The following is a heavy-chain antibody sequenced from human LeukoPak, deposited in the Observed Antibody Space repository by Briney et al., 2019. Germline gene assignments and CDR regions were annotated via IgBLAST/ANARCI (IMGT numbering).Heavy chain of an antibody. CDR1: GGSLSGYN. Sequence: SEALSLTCGLSGGSLSGYNWNWIRQTPLKGLEWIGEVNHGGTTHYNPSLESRVIISIDTFKSQFSLILNSVTAADTAVFYCARGRVRVSPGTGYFDSWSQGAQVIVSS. CDR3: ARGRVRVSPGTGYFDS. J-gene: IGHJ4*02. D-gene: IGHD2-15*01. V-gene: IGHV4-34*01. CDR2: VNHGGTT.